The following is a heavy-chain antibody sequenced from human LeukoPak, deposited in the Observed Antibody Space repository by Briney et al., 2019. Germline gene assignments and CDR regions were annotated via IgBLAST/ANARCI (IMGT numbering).Heavy chain of an antibody. Sequence: GRSLRLSCAASGFTFDDYAMHWVRQAPGKGLEWVSGISWNNGSIGYADSVKGRFTISRDNAKNSLYLQMNSLRAEDMALYYCAKGTTYYYDSSGLWGPLDYWGQGTLVTVSS. V-gene: IGHV3-9*03. CDR1: GFTFDDYA. J-gene: IGHJ4*02. D-gene: IGHD3-22*01. CDR3: AKGTTYYYDSSGLWGPLDY. CDR2: ISWNNGSI.